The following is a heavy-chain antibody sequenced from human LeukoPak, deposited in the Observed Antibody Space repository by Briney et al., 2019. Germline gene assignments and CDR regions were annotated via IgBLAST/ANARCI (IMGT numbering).Heavy chain of an antibody. CDR3: AKAANSGYDYPLEWYYGMDV. CDR2: ISPGGGTT. CDR1: GFTFSNEA. D-gene: IGHD5-12*01. V-gene: IGHV3-23*01. Sequence: GGSLRLSCAVSGFTFSNEAMGWVRQLRGGGLEWVSTISPGGGTTYYAESMEGRFTISRDNSKTTLYLEMNSLRVEDTAVYYCAKAANSGYDYPLEWYYGMDVWGQGTTVTVSS. J-gene: IGHJ6*02.